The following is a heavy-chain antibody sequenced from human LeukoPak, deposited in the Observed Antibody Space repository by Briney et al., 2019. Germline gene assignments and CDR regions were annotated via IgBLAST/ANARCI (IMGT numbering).Heavy chain of an antibody. D-gene: IGHD6-13*01. CDR3: AKGYSSSWYDYYYYYMDV. V-gene: IGHV3-30*02. Sequence: GGSLRLSCAASGFTFSSYGMHWVRQAPGKGLEWVAFIRYDGSNKYYADSVKGRFTISGDNSKNTLYLQMNSLRAEDTAVYYCAKGYSSSWYDYYYYYMDVWGKGTTVTVSS. CDR1: GFTFSSYG. CDR2: IRYDGSNK. J-gene: IGHJ6*03.